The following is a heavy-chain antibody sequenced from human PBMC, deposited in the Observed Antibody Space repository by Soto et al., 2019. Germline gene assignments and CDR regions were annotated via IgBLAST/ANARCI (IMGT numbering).Heavy chain of an antibody. Sequence: QVQLQQWGAGLLKPSETLSLTCAVYGGSFSGYYWSWIRQPPGKGLEWIGEINHSGSTNYNPSLKRRAAXXLXTRXDECSLKLSSVPAADTAVSYCATTGGSSGWYSFDYWGQGTLVTVSS. J-gene: IGHJ4*02. CDR2: INHSGST. CDR1: GGSFSGYY. V-gene: IGHV4-34*01. D-gene: IGHD6-19*01. CDR3: ATTGGSSGWYSFDY.